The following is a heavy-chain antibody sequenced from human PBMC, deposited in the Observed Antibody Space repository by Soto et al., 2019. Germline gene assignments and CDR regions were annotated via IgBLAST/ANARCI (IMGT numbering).Heavy chain of an antibody. CDR2: IIPILGIA. CDR3: ARGISDYGDYEPYYFDY. CDR1: GGTFSSYT. Sequence: SVKVSCKASGGTFSSYTISWVRQAPGQGLEWMGRIIPILGIANYAQKFRGRVTITADKSTSTAYMELSSLRSEDTAVYYCARGISDYGDYEPYYFDYWGQGTLVTVS. V-gene: IGHV1-69*02. J-gene: IGHJ4*02. D-gene: IGHD4-17*01.